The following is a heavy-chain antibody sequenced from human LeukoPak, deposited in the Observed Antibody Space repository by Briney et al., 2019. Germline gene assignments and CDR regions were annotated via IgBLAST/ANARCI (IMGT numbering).Heavy chain of an antibody. J-gene: IGHJ4*02. CDR1: GGSFSGYY. V-gene: IGHV4-34*01. CDR3: AREALNYAPFDY. CDR2: INHSGST. Sequence: SETLSLTCAVYGGSFSGYYWSWIRQPPGKGLEWIGEINHSGSTNYNPSLKSRVTISVDTSKNQFSLKLGSVTAADTAVYYCAREALNYAPFDYWGQGTLVTVSS. D-gene: IGHD4-11*01.